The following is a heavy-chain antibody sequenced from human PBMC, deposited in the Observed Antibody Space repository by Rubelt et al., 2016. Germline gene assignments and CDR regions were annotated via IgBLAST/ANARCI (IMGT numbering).Heavy chain of an antibody. J-gene: IGHJ4*02. Sequence: QLQLQESGPGLVKPSETLSLTCTVSGGSISSSSYYWGWIRQPPGRGLEYIVTVLHSGSAYYNPSLNSRVTISVDTSKNQFSLTLSSVTAADTAVYYCARASTVLLHFDYWGQGTLVTVSS. CDR3: ARASTVLLHFDY. CDR2: VLHSGSA. CDR1: GGSISSSSYY. D-gene: IGHD2/OR15-2a*01. V-gene: IGHV4-39*07.